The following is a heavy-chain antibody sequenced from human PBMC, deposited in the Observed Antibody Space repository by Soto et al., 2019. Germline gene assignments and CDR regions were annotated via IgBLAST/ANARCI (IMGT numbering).Heavy chain of an antibody. CDR3: ARGALTVANWVDP. CDR1: GYTFTDYY. J-gene: IGHJ5*02. CDR2: INPNNGVT. D-gene: IGHD6-19*01. Sequence: QVQLVQSGAEVKKPGASVKVSGKASGYTFTDYYMNWVRQAPGQGLEWMGWINPNNGVTNYAQKFQGRVTMTRDTSISTGSLDPSRLRSDDTALSYCARGALTVANWVDPLGQGTQVTVSS. V-gene: IGHV1-2*02.